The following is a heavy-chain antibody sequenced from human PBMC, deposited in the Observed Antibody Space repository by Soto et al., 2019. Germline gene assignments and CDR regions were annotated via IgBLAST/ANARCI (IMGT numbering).Heavy chain of an antibody. Sequence: PSQTLSLTCAITGDSVSSNSAGWSWVRQSPSRVLEWLGRTYYRSKCYYEYAVSVSGRITINPDTSKSQVSLQMNSVTPEDTAVYFCARGEQYSGRIFDYWGQGTLVTVSS. CDR2: TYYRSKCYY. CDR3: ARGEQYSGRIFDY. D-gene: IGHD1-26*01. J-gene: IGHJ4*01. CDR1: GDSVSSNSAG. V-gene: IGHV6-1*01.